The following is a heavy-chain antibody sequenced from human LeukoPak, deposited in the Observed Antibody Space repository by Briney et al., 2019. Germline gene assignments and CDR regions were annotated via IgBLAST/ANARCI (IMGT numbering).Heavy chain of an antibody. D-gene: IGHD2-2*01. V-gene: IGHV1-2*06. J-gene: IGHJ6*02. CDR3: ARDCSSTSCYVYGVDV. CDR1: GYTFTGYY. CDR2: INPNGGGT. Sequence: ASVKVSCKASGYTFTGYYMHWVRQAPGQGLEWVGRINPNGGGTNYAQKFQGRVTMTRDTSISTAYMELSRLRSDDTAVYYCARDCSSTSCYVYGVDVWGQGTTVTVSS.